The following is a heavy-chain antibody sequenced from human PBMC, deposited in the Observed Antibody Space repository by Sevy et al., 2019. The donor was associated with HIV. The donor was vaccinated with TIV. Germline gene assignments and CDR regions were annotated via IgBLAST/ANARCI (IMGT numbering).Heavy chain of an antibody. V-gene: IGHV3-23*01. D-gene: IGHD1-7*01. J-gene: IGHJ6*02. CDR2: ISGSGGST. Sequence: GGSLRLSCAASGFTFSSYAMSWVRQAPGKGLEWVSAISGSGGSTYYADSVKGRFTISRDNSKNTVYLQMNSLRAQDTAVYYCAKNYPGYYYGMDVWGQGTTVTVSS. CDR1: GFTFSSYA. CDR3: AKNYPGYYYGMDV.